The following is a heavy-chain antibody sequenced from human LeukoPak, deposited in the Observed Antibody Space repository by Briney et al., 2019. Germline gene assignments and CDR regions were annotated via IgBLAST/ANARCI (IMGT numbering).Heavy chain of an antibody. V-gene: IGHV1-69*04. J-gene: IGHJ4*02. CDR1: GGTFSSYA. D-gene: IGHD1-26*01. CDR2: IIPILGIA. Sequence: SVKVSCKASGGTFSSYAISWVRQAPGQGLEWMGRIIPILGIANYAQKFQGRVTITADKSTSTAYMELSSLRSEDTAVYYCARGMSGSSWDYWGQGTLVTVSS. CDR3: ARGMSGSSWDY.